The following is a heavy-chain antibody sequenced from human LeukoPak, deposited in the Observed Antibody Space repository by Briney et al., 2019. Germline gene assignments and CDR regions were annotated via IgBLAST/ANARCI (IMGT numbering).Heavy chain of an antibody. D-gene: IGHD3-22*01. CDR3: AKEGGTMIVVEDYFDY. CDR2: ISYDGSNK. J-gene: IGHJ4*02. Sequence: GRSLRLSCAASGFTFSSYGMHWVRQAPGKGLEWVAVISYDGSNKYYADSVKGRFTISRDSSKNTLYLQMNSLRAEDTAVYYCAKEGGTMIVVEDYFDYWGQGTLVTVSS. V-gene: IGHV3-30*18. CDR1: GFTFSSYG.